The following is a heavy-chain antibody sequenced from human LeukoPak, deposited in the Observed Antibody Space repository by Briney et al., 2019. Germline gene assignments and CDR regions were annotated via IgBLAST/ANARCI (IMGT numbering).Heavy chain of an antibody. CDR3: ATHKSFDYLSPIDS. Sequence: SETLSRTCPVSGGSVSSSRYYWGWIRQPPGKGLEWIGSIYYTGSTYYKPSLKSRVTISVDASKNQISLKLSSVTAADTAVYFCATHKSFDYLSPIDSWGQGTLVTVSS. CDR1: GGSVSSSRYY. D-gene: IGHD3-9*01. J-gene: IGHJ4*02. V-gene: IGHV4-39*01. CDR2: IYYTGST.